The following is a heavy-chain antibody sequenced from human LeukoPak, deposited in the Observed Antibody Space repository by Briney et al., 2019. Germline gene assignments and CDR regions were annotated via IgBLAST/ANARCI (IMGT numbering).Heavy chain of an antibody. Sequence: SETLSLTCTVSGGSISSGGYYWSWIRQHPGKGLEWIGYIYYSGSTYYNPSLKSRVTISLDTSKNQFSLKLSSVTAADTAVYYCARAPPTMVRGVMVSNWFDHWGQGTLVTVSS. CDR3: ARAPPTMVRGVMVSNWFDH. CDR1: GGSISSGGYY. CDR2: IYYSGST. D-gene: IGHD3-10*01. V-gene: IGHV4-31*03. J-gene: IGHJ5*02.